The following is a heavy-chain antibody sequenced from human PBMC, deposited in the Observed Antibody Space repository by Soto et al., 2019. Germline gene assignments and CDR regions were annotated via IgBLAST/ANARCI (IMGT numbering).Heavy chain of an antibody. CDR2: IIPIFKTA. D-gene: IGHD2-2*01. J-gene: IGHJ6*02. CDR3: ARVSIPGIYVEDV. CDR1: GGTFGNYA. V-gene: IGHV1-69*06. Sequence: QQQLVQSGAEVKKPGSSVKVSCKASGGTFGNYAISWVRQAPGEGLEWMGKIIPIFKTANYAQKFQGRIKITADRSPRSDIAYMELSSLRSEDTAFYYCARVSIPGIYVEDVWGQGTTVTVSS.